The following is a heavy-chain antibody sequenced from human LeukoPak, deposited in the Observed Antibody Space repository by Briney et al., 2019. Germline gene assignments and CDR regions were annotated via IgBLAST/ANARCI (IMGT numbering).Heavy chain of an antibody. CDR2: IYIGGTT. CDR1: GFSVGSNF. CDR3: AKDSGY. D-gene: IGHD1-14*01. J-gene: IGHJ4*02. Sequence: GGSLRLSCAASGFSVGSNFMSWVRQFPGMGLEWISTIYIGGTTYYAEYLKGRVTISRQNSKNTLYLQMNGLRAEDTAVYYCAKDSGYWGQGTLVTVSS. V-gene: IGHV3-53*04.